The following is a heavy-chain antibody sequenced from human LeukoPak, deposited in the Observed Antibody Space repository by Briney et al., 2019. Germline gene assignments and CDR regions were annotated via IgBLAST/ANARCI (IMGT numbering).Heavy chain of an antibody. Sequence: PSETLSLTCAVSGGSISSGGYSWSWIRQPPGKGLEWTGYIYHSGSTYYNPSLKSRVTISVDRSKNQFSLKLSSVTAADTAVYYCARDIEINYFDYWGQGTLVTVSS. V-gene: IGHV4-30-2*01. CDR3: ARDIEINYFDY. J-gene: IGHJ4*02. CDR1: GGSISSGGYS. CDR2: IYHSGST. D-gene: IGHD2/OR15-2a*01.